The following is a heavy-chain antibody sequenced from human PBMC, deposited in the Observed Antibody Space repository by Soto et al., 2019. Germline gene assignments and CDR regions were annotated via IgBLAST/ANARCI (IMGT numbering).Heavy chain of an antibody. D-gene: IGHD6-13*01. CDR1: GYTITSKY. Sequence: ASVKVSCKASGYTITSKYLHWVRQAPGQGFEWLGIINPSGGSTTYARKFQGRIAMTRDTSTSTVYVELSSLRSEDTAVYFCARAVEAAAGYYYYFGMDVWGQGTTVTVSS. J-gene: IGHJ6*02. V-gene: IGHV1-46*01. CDR3: ARAVEAAAGYYYYFGMDV. CDR2: INPSGGST.